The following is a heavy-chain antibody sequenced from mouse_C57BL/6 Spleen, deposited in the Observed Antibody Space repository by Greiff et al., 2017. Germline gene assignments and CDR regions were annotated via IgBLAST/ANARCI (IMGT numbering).Heavy chain of an antibody. CDR1: GYTFTSYW. CDR2: IHPSDSDT. J-gene: IGHJ4*01. D-gene: IGHD1-1*01. V-gene: IGHV1-74*01. Sequence: VKLQQPGAELVKPGASVKVSCKASGYTFTSYWMHWVKQRPGQGLEWIGRIHPSDSDTNYNQKFKGKATLTVDKSSSPAYMQLSSLTSEDSAVYYCAMWYYGPHAMDYWGQGTSVTVSS. CDR3: AMWYYGPHAMDY.